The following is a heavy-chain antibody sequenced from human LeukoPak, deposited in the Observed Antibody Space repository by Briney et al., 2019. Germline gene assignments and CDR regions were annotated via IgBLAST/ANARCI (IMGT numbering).Heavy chain of an antibody. V-gene: IGHV4-34*01. D-gene: IGHD3-16*02. CDR3: ARDSDYVWGSYRSPDY. J-gene: IGHJ4*02. CDR2: INHSGST. CDR1: GGSFSGYY. Sequence: SETLSLTCAVYGGSFSGYYWSWIRQPPGKGLEWIGEINHSGSTNYNPSLKSRVTISVDMSKNQFSLKLSSVTAADTAVYYCARDSDYVWGSYRSPDYWGQGTLVTVSS.